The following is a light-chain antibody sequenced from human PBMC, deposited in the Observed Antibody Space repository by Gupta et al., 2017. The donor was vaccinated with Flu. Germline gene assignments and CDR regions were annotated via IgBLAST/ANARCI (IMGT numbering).Light chain of an antibody. V-gene: IGKV2-28*01. Sequence: EIVMTQSPLSLPVTPGEPASISCRSSQSLLHRNGYNYLDWYRQKSGQSPQLLIYLGFNRAPGVPDRFSGSGSGTDFTLKISRVEADDVGVYYCMQANQSPQTFGGGTKLEIK. J-gene: IGKJ4*01. CDR1: QSLLHRNGYNY. CDR3: MQANQSPQT. CDR2: LGF.